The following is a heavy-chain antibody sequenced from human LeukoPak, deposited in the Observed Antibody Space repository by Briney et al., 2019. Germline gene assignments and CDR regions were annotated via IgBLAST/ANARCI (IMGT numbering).Heavy chain of an antibody. CDR1: GFTFSTYA. Sequence: GGSLRLSCAASGFTFSTYAMSWVRQAPGKGLEWVSAISGSGGSTYYADSVKGRFTISRDNSKNTLYLQMNSLRTEDTAVYYCARDRSDGFDYWGQGTLVTVSS. CDR3: ARDRSDGFDY. CDR2: ISGSGGST. V-gene: IGHV3-23*01. J-gene: IGHJ4*02.